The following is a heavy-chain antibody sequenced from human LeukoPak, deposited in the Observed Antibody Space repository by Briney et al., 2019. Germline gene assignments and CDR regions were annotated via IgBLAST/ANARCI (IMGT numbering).Heavy chain of an antibody. CDR2: IYTSGST. CDR1: GGSISSYY. D-gene: IGHD1-26*01. Sequence: PSEILSLTCTVPGGSISSYYWSWIRQPVGKGLEWIGRIYTSGSTNYNPSLKCRVTMSVDTSKNQFSLKLSSVTAADTAVYYCARESVGSYSYYYYYYMDVWGKGTTVTISS. J-gene: IGHJ6*03. CDR3: ARESVGSYSYYYYYYMDV. V-gene: IGHV4-4*07.